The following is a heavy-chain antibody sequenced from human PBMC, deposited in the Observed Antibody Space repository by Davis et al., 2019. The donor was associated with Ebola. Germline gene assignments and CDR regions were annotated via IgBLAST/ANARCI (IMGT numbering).Heavy chain of an antibody. CDR3: TRLWSSGDY. J-gene: IGHJ4*02. CDR1: GFTFSGSA. D-gene: IGHD6-19*01. V-gene: IGHV3-73*01. Sequence: PGGSLRLSCAASGFTFSGSAMHWVRQASGKGLEWVGRIRSKANRYATAYAASVKGRFTISRDDTKNTAYLQMNSLKTEDTAVYYCTRLWSSGDYWGQGTLVTVSS. CDR2: IRSKANRYAT.